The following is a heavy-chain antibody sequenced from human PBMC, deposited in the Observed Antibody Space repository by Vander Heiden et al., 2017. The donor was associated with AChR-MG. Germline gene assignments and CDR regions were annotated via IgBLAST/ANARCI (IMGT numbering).Heavy chain of an antibody. Sequence: QVQLVQSGAEAKKPGSSVKVYCMASGGTFVRYAISWVRQAPGQGLEWMGGIIPLFGTPDYAQKFQGRVTITADESTSTAYMELSSLTSEDTAIYYCARTHDFWGPNWFDPWGQGTLVTVSS. CDR2: IIPLFGTP. CDR3: ARTHDFWGPNWFDP. V-gene: IGHV1-69*01. D-gene: IGHD3-3*01. J-gene: IGHJ5*02. CDR1: GGTFVRYA.